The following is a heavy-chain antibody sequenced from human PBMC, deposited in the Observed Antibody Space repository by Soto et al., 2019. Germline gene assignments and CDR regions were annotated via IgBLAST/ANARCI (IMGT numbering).Heavy chain of an antibody. CDR3: ARGIWELSSRWYYFDS. Sequence: ASVKVSCKASGYNFANYAVNWVRQAPGQSLEWMGWVNAGNGHTKYSEKLQGRVTITRDASANTAYMELSSLRSEDTALYFCARGIWELSSRWYYFDSWGKGTRVTVSS. CDR2: VNAGNGHT. J-gene: IGHJ4*02. CDR1: GYNFANYA. V-gene: IGHV1-3*01. D-gene: IGHD6-19*01.